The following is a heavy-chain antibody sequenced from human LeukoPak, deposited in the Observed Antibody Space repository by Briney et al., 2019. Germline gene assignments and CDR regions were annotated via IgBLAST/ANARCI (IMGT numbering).Heavy chain of an antibody. Sequence: ASVKVSCKASGGTFSSYAISWVRQAPGQGLEWMGRIIPILGIANYAQKFQGRVAITADKSTSTAYMELSSLRSEDTAVYYCARAFQQSFLYYYDSRGYPNWFDPWGQGTLVTVSS. D-gene: IGHD3-22*01. V-gene: IGHV1-69*04. J-gene: IGHJ5*02. CDR2: IIPILGIA. CDR3: ARAFQQSFLYYYDSRGYPNWFDP. CDR1: GGTFSSYA.